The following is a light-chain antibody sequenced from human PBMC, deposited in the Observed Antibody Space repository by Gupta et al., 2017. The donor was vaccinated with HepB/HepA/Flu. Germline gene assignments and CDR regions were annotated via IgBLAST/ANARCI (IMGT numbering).Light chain of an antibody. CDR3: QSYDRTRSAYV. V-gene: IGLV1-40*01. CDR2: DNN. Sequence: QSVLTQPPSVSGAPGQRVTISCTGSGSNIGAGYAVHWYQHLPGTAPKLLIYDNNNRRSGVPDRFSGSNSGTSASLAITGLQAEDEADYHCQSYDRTRSAYVFGAGTKVTVL. J-gene: IGLJ1*01. CDR1: GSNIGAGYA.